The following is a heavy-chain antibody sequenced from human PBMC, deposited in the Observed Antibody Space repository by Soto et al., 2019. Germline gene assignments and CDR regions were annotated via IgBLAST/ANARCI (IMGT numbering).Heavy chain of an antibody. Sequence: ASVKVSCKASGYTFTSYYMHWVRQAPGQGLEWMGIINPSGGSTSYAQKFQGRVTMTRDTSTSTVYMELSSLRSEDTAVYYCGRDRDIVVEPAAMSAYWGQGTPVTVSP. D-gene: IGHD2-2*01. J-gene: IGHJ4*02. CDR1: GYTFTSYY. CDR3: GRDRDIVVEPAAMSAY. CDR2: INPSGGST. V-gene: IGHV1-46*01.